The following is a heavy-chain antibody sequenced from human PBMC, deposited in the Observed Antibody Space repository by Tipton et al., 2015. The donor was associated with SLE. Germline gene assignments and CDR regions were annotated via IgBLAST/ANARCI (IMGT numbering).Heavy chain of an antibody. CDR2: IYYSGST. CDR1: GDSISSYY. D-gene: IGHD3-10*01. J-gene: IGHJ4*02. CDR3: ARLSGSGSYYFSDY. Sequence: TLSLTCNVSGDSISSYYWSWIRQSPGKGLEWIGSIYYSGSTNYNPSLKSRVTISGHTSKNQFSLKLSSVTAADTAVYYCARLSGSGSYYFSDYWGQGTLVTVSS. V-gene: IGHV4-59*08.